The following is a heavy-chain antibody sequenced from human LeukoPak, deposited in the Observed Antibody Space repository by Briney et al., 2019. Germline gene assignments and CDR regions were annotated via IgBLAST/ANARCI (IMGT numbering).Heavy chain of an antibody. CDR3: AKDREGLAYFDY. D-gene: IGHD3/OR15-3a*01. J-gene: IGHJ4*02. Sequence: GASVKFSCKASGYTFTGKFIHWVRQAPGQGLEWMRWIDPNSGGTDYAQKFRGRVTVTRDTSTSTAHMDLRRLICDDTAVYYGAKDREGLAYFDYWGQGTLVTVSS. CDR2: IDPNSGGT. CDR1: GYTFTGKF. V-gene: IGHV1-2*02.